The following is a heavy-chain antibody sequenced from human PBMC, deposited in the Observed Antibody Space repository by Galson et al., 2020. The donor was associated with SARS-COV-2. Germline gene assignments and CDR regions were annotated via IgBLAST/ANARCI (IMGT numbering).Heavy chain of an antibody. CDR1: GFSLNSRVG. J-gene: IGHJ4*02. CDR2: ISWDDDK. V-gene: IGHV2-5*02. D-gene: IGHD6-19*01. CDR3: AQGGSRGWPRDYFDN. Sequence: SGPTLVQHTQTLTLTYNLSGFSLNSRVGVGWIRQPPGKDLEWLALISWDDDKRYNPSLNNRVTITKDTSKNQVVLTLTNMHPVDTGTYYCAQGGSRGWPRDYFDNWGQGTLVTVAS.